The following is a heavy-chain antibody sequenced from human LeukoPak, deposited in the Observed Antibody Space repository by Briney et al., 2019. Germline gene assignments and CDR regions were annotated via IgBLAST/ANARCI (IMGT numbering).Heavy chain of an antibody. D-gene: IGHD6-13*01. CDR2: INAYNGNT. Sequence: ASVKVSFKASGYTFTSYGISWVRQAPGQGLELMGWINAYNGNTKYAQKLQGRVTMTTDTSTSTAYRELRGLRSDDTAVYYCARDHTAGYSNLPDAFDIWGQGTMVTVSS. CDR1: GYTFTSYG. CDR3: ARDHTAGYSNLPDAFDI. V-gene: IGHV1-18*01. J-gene: IGHJ3*02.